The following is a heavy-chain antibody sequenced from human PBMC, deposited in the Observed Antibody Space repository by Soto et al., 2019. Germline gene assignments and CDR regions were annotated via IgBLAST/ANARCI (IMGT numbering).Heavy chain of an antibody. D-gene: IGHD6-6*01. Sequence: SETLSLTCTVSVGSIISGGYYWSWIRQHPGKGLEWIGYIYYSGSTYYNPSLKSRVTISVDTSKNQFSLKLSSVTAADTAVYYCASAYSSSSNYYGMDVWGQGTTVTVS. CDR1: VGSIISGGYY. J-gene: IGHJ6*02. CDR3: ASAYSSSSNYYGMDV. CDR2: IYYSGST. V-gene: IGHV4-31*03.